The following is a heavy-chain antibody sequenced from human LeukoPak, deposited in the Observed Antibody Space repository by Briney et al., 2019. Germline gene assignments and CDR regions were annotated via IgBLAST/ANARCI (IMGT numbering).Heavy chain of an antibody. V-gene: IGHV4-39*07. CDR1: GGSISSSSYY. CDR2: IYYSGST. D-gene: IGHD3-10*01. Sequence: SETLSLTCTVSGGSISSSSYYWGWIRQPPGKGLEWIGSIYYSGSTYYNPSLKSRVTISVDTSKNQFSLKLSSVTAADTAVYYCARTMVRGVIMDYFDYWGQGTLITVSS. J-gene: IGHJ4*02. CDR3: ARTMVRGVIMDYFDY.